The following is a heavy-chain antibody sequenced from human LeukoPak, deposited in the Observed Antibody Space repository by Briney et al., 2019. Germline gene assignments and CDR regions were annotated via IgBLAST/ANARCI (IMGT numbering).Heavy chain of an antibody. J-gene: IGHJ4*02. CDR1: GDSVSSNSAA. V-gene: IGHV6-1*01. D-gene: IGHD6-13*01. Sequence: SQTLSLTCAISGDSVSSNSAAWNWIRQSPSRGLEWLGRTYYRSKWYNDYAVSVKSRITINPDTSKNQFSLQLNSVTPVDTAVYYCTRDGYSSTWYVFDFWGQGTLVTVSS. CDR2: TYYRSKWYN. CDR3: TRDGYSSTWYVFDF.